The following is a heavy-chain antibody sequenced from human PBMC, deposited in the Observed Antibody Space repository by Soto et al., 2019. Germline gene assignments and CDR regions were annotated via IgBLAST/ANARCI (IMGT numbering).Heavy chain of an antibody. J-gene: IGHJ6*02. D-gene: IGHD2-8*02. CDR1: GFTFSSYA. CDR2: ISYDGSNK. CDR3: ARVIWSGPNYYYGMDV. Sequence: GSLRLSCAASGFTFSSYAMHWVRQAPGKGLEWVAVISYDGSNKYYADSVKGRFTISRDNSKNTLYLQMNSLRAEDTAVYYCARVIWSGPNYYYGMDVWGQGTTVTVSS. V-gene: IGHV3-30-3*01.